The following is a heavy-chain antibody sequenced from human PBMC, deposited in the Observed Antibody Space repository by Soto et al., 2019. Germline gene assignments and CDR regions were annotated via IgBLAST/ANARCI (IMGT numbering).Heavy chain of an antibody. V-gene: IGHV4-34*01. CDR1: GGSFSGYY. CDR2: INHSGST. CDR3: ASSYSY. Sequence: SETLSLTCAVYGGSFSGYYWSWIRQPPGKGLEWIGEINHSGSTNYNPSLKSRVTISVDTSKNQFSLKLSSVTAADTAVYYCASSYSYWGQGTLVTVSS. J-gene: IGHJ4*02. D-gene: IGHD2-15*01.